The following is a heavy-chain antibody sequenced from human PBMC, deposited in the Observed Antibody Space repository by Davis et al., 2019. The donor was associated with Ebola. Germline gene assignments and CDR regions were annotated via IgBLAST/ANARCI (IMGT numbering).Heavy chain of an antibody. CDR3: TTDAPGYSSGWWYHNYYYYGMDV. CDR2: IYSGGST. CDR1: GFTVSSNY. Sequence: GESLKISCAASGFTVSSNYMSWVRQAPGKGLEWVSVIYSGGSTYYADSVKGRFTISRHNSKNTLYLQMNSLRAEDTAVYYCTTDAPGYSSGWWYHNYYYYGMDVWGQGTTVTVSS. D-gene: IGHD6-19*01. V-gene: IGHV3-53*04. J-gene: IGHJ6*02.